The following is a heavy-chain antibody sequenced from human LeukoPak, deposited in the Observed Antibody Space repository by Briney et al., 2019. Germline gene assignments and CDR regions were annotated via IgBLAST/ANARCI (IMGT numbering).Heavy chain of an antibody. V-gene: IGHV4-59*12. CDR2: IYYTGST. J-gene: IGHJ6*03. D-gene: IGHD2-2*01. Sequence: SSETLSLTCAVSGDSISSDYWSWVRQPPGKGLEWIGYIYYTGSTNYNPSLKSRVTISVDTSKNQFSLKLSSATAADTAVYYCARMFPAAYPDYYYYMDVWGKGTAVTVSS. CDR3: ARMFPAAYPDYYYYMDV. CDR1: GDSISSDY.